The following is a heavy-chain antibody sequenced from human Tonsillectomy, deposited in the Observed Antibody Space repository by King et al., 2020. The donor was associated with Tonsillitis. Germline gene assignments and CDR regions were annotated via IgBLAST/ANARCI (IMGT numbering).Heavy chain of an antibody. CDR2: INPGDSDT. CDR3: ARLTQWELAGCDY. Sequence: QLVQSGAEVKKPGESLKISCKGSGYSSTSYWIGWVRQMPGKGLEWLGLINPGDSDTRYSPSFQGQVTISADKSISTAYLQWSSLKASDTAIFYCARLTQWELAGCDYWGQGTLVIVSS. V-gene: IGHV5-51*01. CDR1: GYSSTSYW. J-gene: IGHJ4*02. D-gene: IGHD1-26*01.